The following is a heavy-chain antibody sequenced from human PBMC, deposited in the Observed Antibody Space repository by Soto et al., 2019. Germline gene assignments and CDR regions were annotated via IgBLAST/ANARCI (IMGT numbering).Heavy chain of an antibody. CDR1: GYTFTSYG. CDR2: ISAYNGNT. J-gene: IGHJ3*02. D-gene: IGHD3-16*02. Sequence: ASVKVSCKASGYTFTSYGISWVRQAPGQGLEWMGWISAYNGNTNYAQKLQGRVTMTTDTSTSTAYMELRSLRSDDTAVYYCARDYYIWGSYRYWTTEDAFDIWGQGTMVTVSS. CDR3: ARDYYIWGSYRYWTTEDAFDI. V-gene: IGHV1-18*01.